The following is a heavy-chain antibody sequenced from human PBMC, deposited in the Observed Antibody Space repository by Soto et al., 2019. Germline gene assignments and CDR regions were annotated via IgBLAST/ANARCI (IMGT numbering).Heavy chain of an antibody. Sequence: QVQLVQSGAEVKRPGSSVKVSCESSGDTFNSYVISWVRQAPGQGLEWMGGIIPIIGVTHYAQKFQGRVTISALRSTGTAYMELTNLGVEDTALYYCARESLGAKGADHWGQGILVTVPS. D-gene: IGHD3-16*01. CDR2: IIPIIGVT. V-gene: IGHV1-69*17. CDR3: ARESLGAKGADH. J-gene: IGHJ4*02. CDR1: GDTFNSYV.